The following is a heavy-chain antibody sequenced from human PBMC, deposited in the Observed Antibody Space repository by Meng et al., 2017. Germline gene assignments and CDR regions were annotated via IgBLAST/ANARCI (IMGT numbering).Heavy chain of an antibody. V-gene: IGHV1-2*06. J-gene: IGHJ4*02. Sequence: ASVKVSCKASGYTFTGYYMHWVRQAPGQGLEWMGRINPNSGGTNYAQKFQGRVTMTRDTSISTTYMELSRLRSDDTAVYYCASGSIASAGVDYWGQGTLVTVSS. CDR1: GYTFTGYY. CDR2: INPNSGGT. D-gene: IGHD6-13*01. CDR3: ASGSIASAGVDY.